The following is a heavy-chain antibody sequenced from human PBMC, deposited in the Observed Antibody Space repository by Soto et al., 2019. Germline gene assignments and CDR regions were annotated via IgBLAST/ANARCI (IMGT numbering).Heavy chain of an antibody. CDR1: GFTVSSYS. J-gene: IGHJ6*03. CDR3: AGGRGYCSSTSCEVPLCYYYYMDV. V-gene: IGHV3-21*01. CDR2: ISSSSSYI. D-gene: IGHD2-2*01. Sequence: GGSLRLSCAASGFTVSSYSMNWVRQAPGKGLEWVSSISSSSSYIYYADSVKGQFTISRDNAKNSLYLQMNSLRVEDTAVYYGAGGRGYCSSTSCEVPLCYYYYMDVWGKGTTVTVSS.